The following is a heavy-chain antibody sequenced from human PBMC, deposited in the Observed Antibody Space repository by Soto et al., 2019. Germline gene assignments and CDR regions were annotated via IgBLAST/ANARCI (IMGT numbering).Heavy chain of an antibody. D-gene: IGHD1-26*01. CDR2: LYHSGST. Sequence: QMQLQESGPGLVKPSETLSLTCTVSDGSINSHTYYWAWIRQPPGKGLEWIGNLYHSGSTYYAPSVNSRVXIXVYXSKNQFSLKLTSVTAADTAVYYCARAAYSGSPIDHWGQGTLVTVSP. CDR3: ARAAYSGSPIDH. J-gene: IGHJ1*01. V-gene: IGHV4-39*01. CDR1: DGSINSHTYY.